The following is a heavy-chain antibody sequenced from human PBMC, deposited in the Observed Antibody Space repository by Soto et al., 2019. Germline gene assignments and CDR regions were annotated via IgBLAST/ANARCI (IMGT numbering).Heavy chain of an antibody. D-gene: IGHD4-17*01. J-gene: IGHJ5*02. V-gene: IGHV1-69*12. Sequence: QVQLVQSGAEVKKPGSSVKVSCKASGGTFSSYAISWVRQAPGQGLEWMGGIIPIFGTANYAQKFQGRVTITADESTSSAYLHLSSLRSEATAVYYCARGGDYGDYARWFDPWGQGTLVNVSS. CDR2: IIPIFGTA. CDR1: GGTFSSYA. CDR3: ARGGDYGDYARWFDP.